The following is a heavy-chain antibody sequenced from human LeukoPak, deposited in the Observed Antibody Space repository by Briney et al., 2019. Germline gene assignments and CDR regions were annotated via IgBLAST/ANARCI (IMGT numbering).Heavy chain of an antibody. J-gene: IGHJ4*02. D-gene: IGHD2-15*01. V-gene: IGHV4-59*01. CDR3: ARGARFFGD. Sequence: SETLSLTCTVSGASISSYYWSWIRQPPGKGLDWIGYIYYSGSTNYNPSLKSRVTISVDTSNNQFSLKLSSVTAADTAVYYCARGARFFGDWGQGTLVTVSS. CDR1: GASISSYY. CDR2: IYYSGST.